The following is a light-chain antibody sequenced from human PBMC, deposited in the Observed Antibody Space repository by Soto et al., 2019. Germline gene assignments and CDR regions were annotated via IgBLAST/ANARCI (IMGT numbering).Light chain of an antibody. Sequence: QLVLTQSPSSSASLGASVKLTCTLSSGHSNYAIAWHQQQPEKGPRYLMKVNSGGSHIKGDGIHDRFSGSSSGAERYLFISSLQSEDEADYYCQTWGTGSAIVVFGGGTQLTVL. CDR3: QTWGTGSAIVV. CDR2: VNSGGSH. V-gene: IGLV4-69*01. CDR1: SGHSNYA. J-gene: IGLJ7*01.